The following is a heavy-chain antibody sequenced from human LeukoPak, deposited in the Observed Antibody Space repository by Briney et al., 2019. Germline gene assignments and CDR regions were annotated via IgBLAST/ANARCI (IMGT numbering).Heavy chain of an antibody. CDR3: ARGSGSYYFRFDP. CDR2: IYYSGST. CDR1: GGSISSYY. D-gene: IGHD1-26*01. J-gene: IGHJ5*02. V-gene: IGHV4-59*01. Sequence: SETLSLTCTVPGGSISSYYWSWIRQPPGKGLEWIGYIYYSGSTNYNPSLKSRVTISVDTSKNQFSLKLSSVTAADTAVYYCARGSGSYYFRFDPWGQGTLVTVSS.